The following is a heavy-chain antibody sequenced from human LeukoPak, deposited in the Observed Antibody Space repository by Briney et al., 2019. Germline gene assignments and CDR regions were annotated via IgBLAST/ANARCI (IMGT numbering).Heavy chain of an antibody. CDR3: ATGVYCATTTCPGYQHYYYFMDV. CDR2: FDRKNGDT. CDR1: GFTLVDLS. J-gene: IGHJ6*03. Sequence: ASVKVSCKVSGFTLVDLSMHWVRQAPGKGLEWVGGFDRKNGDTIYAQRFRGRVTLTEDTSTGTAYMELSSLSADDTAVYYCATGVYCATTTCPGYQHYYYFMDVWGKGTTVTVSS. D-gene: IGHD2-21*01. V-gene: IGHV1-24*01.